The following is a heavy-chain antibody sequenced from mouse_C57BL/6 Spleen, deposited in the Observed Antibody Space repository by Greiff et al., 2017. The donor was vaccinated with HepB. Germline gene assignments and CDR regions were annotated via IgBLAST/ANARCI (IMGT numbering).Heavy chain of an antibody. V-gene: IGHV5-17*01. CDR1: GFTFSDYG. Sequence: EVHLVESGGGLVKPGGSLKLSCAASGFTFSDYGMHWVRQAPEKGLEWVAYISSGSSTIYYADTVKGRFTISRDNAKNTLFLQMTSLRSEDTAMYYCARRYYGNYGDYFDYWGQGTTLTVSS. CDR3: ARRYYGNYGDYFDY. D-gene: IGHD2-1*01. CDR2: ISSGSSTI. J-gene: IGHJ2*01.